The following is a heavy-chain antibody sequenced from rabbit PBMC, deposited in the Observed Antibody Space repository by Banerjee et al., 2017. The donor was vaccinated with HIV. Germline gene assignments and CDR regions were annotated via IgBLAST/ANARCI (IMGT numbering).Heavy chain of an antibody. D-gene: IGHD6-1*01. J-gene: IGHJ4*01. CDR2: IYTGSSGST. CDR1: GFSFSSGYY. CDR3: ARGDYSYGGAGYAYPTYFNL. V-gene: IGHV1S45*01. Sequence: QEQLVESGGGLVQPEGSLTLTCTASGFSFSSGYYMCWVRQAPGKGLEWIACIYTGSSGSTYYASWAKGRFTISKTSSTTVTLQMTSLTAADTATYFCARGDYSYGGAGYAYPTYFNLWGPGTLVTVS.